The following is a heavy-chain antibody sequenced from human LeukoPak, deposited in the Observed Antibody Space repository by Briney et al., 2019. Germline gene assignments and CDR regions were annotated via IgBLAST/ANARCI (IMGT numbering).Heavy chain of an antibody. CDR3: ARGRVSLGYCSSTSCQYYYYGMDV. J-gene: IGHJ6*04. Sequence: PSETLSLTCAVYGGSFSGYYWSWIRQPPGKGLEWIGEINHSGSTNYNPSLKSRVTISVDTSKNQFSLKLSSVTAADTAVYYCARGRVSLGYCSSTSCQYYYYGMDVWGKGTTVTVS. CDR2: INHSGST. CDR1: GGSFSGYY. D-gene: IGHD2-2*01. V-gene: IGHV4-34*01.